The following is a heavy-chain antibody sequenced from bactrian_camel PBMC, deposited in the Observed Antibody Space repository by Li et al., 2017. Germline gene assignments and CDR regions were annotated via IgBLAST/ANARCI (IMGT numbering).Heavy chain of an antibody. V-gene: IGHV3-2*01. CDR1: GIQVHVTGYC. CDR3: ATGTAIQALGVMREALGFGY. D-gene: IGHD3*01. Sequence: HVQLVESGGGSVLPGGSLRLSCIISGIQVHVTGYCMIWYRQAPGNQPEGVARIRGYDGRASYADSVKGRFTISRDNVKNTVYLQMNSLKPEDTALYYCATGTAIQALGVMREALGFGYWGQGTQVTVS. J-gene: IGHJ6*01. CDR2: IRGYDGRA.